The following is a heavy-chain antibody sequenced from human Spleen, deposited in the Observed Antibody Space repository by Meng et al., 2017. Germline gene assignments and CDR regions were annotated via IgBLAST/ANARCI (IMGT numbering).Heavy chain of an antibody. CDR3: AREDHDILTGYFDFDY. CDR1: GGSFCGYY. CDR2: INHSGST. Sequence: SQTLSLTCAVYGGSFCGYYWSWIRQPPGKGLEWIGEINHSGSTNYNPSLKSRVTISVDTSKNQFSLKLSSVTAADTAVYYCAREDHDILTGYFDFDYWGQGTLVTVSS. D-gene: IGHD3-9*01. J-gene: IGHJ4*02. V-gene: IGHV4-34*01.